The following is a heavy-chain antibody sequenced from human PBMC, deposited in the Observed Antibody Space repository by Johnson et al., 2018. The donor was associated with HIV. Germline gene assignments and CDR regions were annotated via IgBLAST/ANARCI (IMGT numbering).Heavy chain of an antibody. CDR2: IGWDGFTI. CDR3: AKHPDAFDI. Sequence: FTFDHYAMHWVRQGPGKGLEWVAGIGWDGFTIGYVDSVKGRFTISRDDATNSLYLQMHSLRTEDTALYYCAKHPDAFDIWGQGTMVTVSS. CDR1: FTFDHYA. V-gene: IGHV3-9*01. J-gene: IGHJ3*02.